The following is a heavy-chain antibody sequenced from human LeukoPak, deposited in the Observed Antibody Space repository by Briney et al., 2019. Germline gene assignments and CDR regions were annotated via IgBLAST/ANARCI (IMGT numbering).Heavy chain of an antibody. V-gene: IGHV1-2*02. Sequence: ASVKVSCKTSGYTFNAYYMHWVRQAPGQGLEWMGWINPNSGGSNYAQKFQGRVTMTRDTSIRTAYMEVSSLRSDDTAVYYCARGQQWLEAFDYWGLGTLVTVSS. J-gene: IGHJ4*02. D-gene: IGHD6-19*01. CDR1: GYTFNAYY. CDR2: INPNSGGS. CDR3: ARGQQWLEAFDY.